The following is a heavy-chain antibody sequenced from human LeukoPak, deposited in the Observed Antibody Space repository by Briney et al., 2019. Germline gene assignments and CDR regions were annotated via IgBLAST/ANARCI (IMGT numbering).Heavy chain of an antibody. D-gene: IGHD4-23*01. CDR3: VKGNTVVTPFDY. CDR1: GFTFSNYG. Sequence: WGSLRLSCAASGFTFSNYGMHWARQAPGKGLEWEAFIRYDGSNIYYADSVKGRFTVSRDNSKNTLYLQMNSLRAEDTAVYCCVKGNTVVTPFDYWGQGTRVTVSS. V-gene: IGHV3-30*02. J-gene: IGHJ4*02. CDR2: IRYDGSNI.